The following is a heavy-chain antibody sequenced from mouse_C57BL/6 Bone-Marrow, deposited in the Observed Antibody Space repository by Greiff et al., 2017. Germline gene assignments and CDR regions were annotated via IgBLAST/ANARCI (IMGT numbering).Heavy chain of an antibody. Sequence: QVQLQQSGAELVRPGTSVKVSCKASGYAFTNYLIEWVKQRPGQGLEWIGVINPGSGGTNYNEKFKGKATLTADKSSSTAYMQLSSLPSEDSAVDFCAGGTGFDYWGQGTTLTVSS. CDR2: INPGSGGT. CDR1: GYAFTNYL. D-gene: IGHD3-3*01. J-gene: IGHJ2*01. CDR3: AGGTGFDY. V-gene: IGHV1-54*01.